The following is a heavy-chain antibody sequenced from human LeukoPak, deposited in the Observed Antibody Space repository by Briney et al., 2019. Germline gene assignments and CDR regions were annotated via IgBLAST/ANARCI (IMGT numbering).Heavy chain of an antibody. CDR2: FSGSGGST. Sequence: GGSLRLSCAASGFTFSDYAMSWVRQAPGKGVEWVSSFSGSGGSTYYADSVKGRFTISRDNSKNTLYLQMNSLRAEDTAVYYCAKSGYNRFDYWGQGTLVTVSS. J-gene: IGHJ4*02. CDR3: AKSGYNRFDY. D-gene: IGHD5-24*01. V-gene: IGHV3-23*01. CDR1: GFTFSDYA.